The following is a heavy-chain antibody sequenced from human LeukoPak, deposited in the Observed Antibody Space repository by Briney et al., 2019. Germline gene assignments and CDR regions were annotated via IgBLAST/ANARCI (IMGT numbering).Heavy chain of an antibody. D-gene: IGHD3-16*01. CDR1: GFTVTVNY. Sequence: GGSLRLSCAVSGFTVTVNYMSWVRQAPGKGLEWVSIIYKSGTISYADSVKGRFIISRDSSTNTLSPQMTSLRAEDTAVYYCAADFYTSYHLGYWGQGTLVTVSS. CDR2: IYKSGTI. V-gene: IGHV3-66*01. CDR3: AADFYTSYHLGY. J-gene: IGHJ4*02.